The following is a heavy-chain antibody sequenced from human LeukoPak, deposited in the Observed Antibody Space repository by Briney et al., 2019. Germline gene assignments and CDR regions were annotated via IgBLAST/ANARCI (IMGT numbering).Heavy chain of an antibody. V-gene: IGHV4-59*10. Sequence: PSETLSLTCAVYGGSFSGYYWSWIRQPAGKGLEWIGRIYTSGNTNYNPSLKSRVTMSVDTSKNQFSLKLSSVTAADTAVYYCARLTVTTWDWFDPWGQGTLVTASS. J-gene: IGHJ5*02. D-gene: IGHD4-17*01. CDR3: ARLTVTTWDWFDP. CDR2: IYTSGNT. CDR1: GGSFSGYY.